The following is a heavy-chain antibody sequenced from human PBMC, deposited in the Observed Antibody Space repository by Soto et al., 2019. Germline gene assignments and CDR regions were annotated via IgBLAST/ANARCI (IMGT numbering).Heavy chain of an antibody. CDR1: GYSFTSYW. CDR2: IYPGDSDT. CDR3: ARQVGYSGYDPNYYYYGMDV. D-gene: IGHD5-12*01. J-gene: IGHJ6*02. V-gene: IGHV5-51*01. Sequence: PGESLKISCKGSGYSFTSYWIGWVRQMPGKGLEWMGIIYPGDSDTRYSPSFQGQVTISADKSISTAYLQWSSLKASDTAMYYCARQVGYSGYDPNYYYYGMDVWGQGTTVTVSS.